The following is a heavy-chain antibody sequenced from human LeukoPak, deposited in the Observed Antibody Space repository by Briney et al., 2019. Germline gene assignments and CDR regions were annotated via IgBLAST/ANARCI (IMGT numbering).Heavy chain of an antibody. D-gene: IGHD3-10*01. J-gene: IGHJ6*02. Sequence: SETLSLTCTVSGGSISSYYWSWIRQPAGKGLEWIGRIYTSGSTNYNRSLKSRVTMSVDTSNNQFSLKLSSVTAADTAVYYCASEFITMGCCYGVDVWGQATTVTVSS. CDR2: IYTSGST. CDR1: GGSISSYY. V-gene: IGHV4-4*07. CDR3: ASEFITMGCCYGVDV.